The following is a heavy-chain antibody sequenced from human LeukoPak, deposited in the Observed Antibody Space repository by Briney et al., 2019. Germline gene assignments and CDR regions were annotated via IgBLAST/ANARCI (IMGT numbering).Heavy chain of an antibody. J-gene: IGHJ3*02. CDR3: AKDLRYFDWEGGEPDAFDI. V-gene: IGHV3-23*01. D-gene: IGHD3-9*01. CDR1: GFTVSSNS. CDR2: ISGSGGST. Sequence: PGGSLRLSCTVSGFTVSSNSMSWVRQAPGKGLEWVSAISGSGGSTYYADSVKGRFTISRDNSKNTLYLQMNSLRAEDTAVYYCAKDLRYFDWEGGEPDAFDIWGQGTMVTVSS.